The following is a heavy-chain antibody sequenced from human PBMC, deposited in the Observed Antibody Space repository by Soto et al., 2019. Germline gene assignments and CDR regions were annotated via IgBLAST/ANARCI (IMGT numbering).Heavy chain of an antibody. CDR3: ARQEVVATKDYYYYGMDV. CDR2: IDPSDSYT. J-gene: IGHJ6*02. CDR1: GDSFAGYW. D-gene: IGHD5-12*01. V-gene: IGHV5-10-1*01. Sequence: PGECLTISCRCSGDSFAGYWISWVRQMPGKGLEWVGRIDPSDSYTNYSPSFQGHVTISADKSISTAYLQWSSLKASDTAMYYCARQEVVATKDYYYYGMDVWGQGTTVTVSS.